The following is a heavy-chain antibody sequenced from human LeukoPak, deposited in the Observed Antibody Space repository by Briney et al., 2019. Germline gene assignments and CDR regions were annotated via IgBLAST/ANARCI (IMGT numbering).Heavy chain of an antibody. CDR3: ARDKDFWSGYYRKYYYYRDV. CDR2: TIPIFGTA. V-gene: IGHV1-69*05. CDR1: GGTFSSYA. J-gene: IGHJ6*03. Sequence: SVKVSCKASGGTFSSYAISWVRQAPGQGLEWMGRTIPIFGTANYAQKFQGRVTITTDESTSTAYMELSSLRSEDTAVYYCARDKDFWSGYYRKYYYYRDVWGNGTTVTVSS. D-gene: IGHD3-3*01.